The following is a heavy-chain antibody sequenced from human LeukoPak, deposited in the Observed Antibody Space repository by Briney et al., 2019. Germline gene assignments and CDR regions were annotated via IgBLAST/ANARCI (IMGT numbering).Heavy chain of an antibody. J-gene: IGHJ4*02. Sequence: PGGPLRLSCSASGFTFSSYAMHWVRQAPGKGLEYVSAISSNGGSTYYADSVKGRFTISRDNSKNTLYLQMSSLRAEDTAVYYCVTSGIGGGYYFDYWGQGTLVTVSS. CDR3: VTSGIGGGYYFDY. V-gene: IGHV3-64D*09. CDR1: GFTFSSYA. D-gene: IGHD1-26*01. CDR2: ISSNGGST.